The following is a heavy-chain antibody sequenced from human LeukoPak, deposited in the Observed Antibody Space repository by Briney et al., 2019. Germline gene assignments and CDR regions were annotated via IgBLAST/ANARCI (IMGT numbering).Heavy chain of an antibody. D-gene: IGHD4-17*01. V-gene: IGHV3-30-3*01. CDR3: ARDPNWRYDYEEVLFDP. CDR2: ISYDGSNK. J-gene: IGHJ5*02. Sequence: TGGSLRLSCAASGFTFSTYAMHWVRQAPGKGLEWVALISYDGSNKYYADSVKGRFTISRDNSKNTLYLQMNRLRAEDTAVYYCARDPNWRYDYEEVLFDPWGQGTLVTVSS. CDR1: GFTFSTYA.